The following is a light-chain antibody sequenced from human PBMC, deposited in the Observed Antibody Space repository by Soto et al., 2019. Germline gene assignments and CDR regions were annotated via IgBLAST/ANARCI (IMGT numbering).Light chain of an antibody. J-gene: IGKJ5*01. V-gene: IGKV1-5*01. CDR1: QSISTW. CDR2: SAN. CDR3: LQHKSYPRT. Sequence: IQMTASPSTLSASVGAKVTITFRASQSISTWLAWYQQRPGKVPKRLMYSANRLESGVPSRFSGSGSGTEFTLTISSLQPEDFATYYCLQHKSYPRTFGQGTRLEI.